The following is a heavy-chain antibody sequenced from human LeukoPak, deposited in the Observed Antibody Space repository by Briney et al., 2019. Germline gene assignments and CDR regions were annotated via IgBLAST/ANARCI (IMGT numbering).Heavy chain of an antibody. CDR2: ISYDGSNK. CDR1: GFTFSNYA. J-gene: IGHJ4*02. V-gene: IGHV3-30*04. Sequence: PGGSLRLSCVASGFTFSNYAMIWVRQAPGKGLEWVAVISYDGSNKYYADSVKGRFTISRDNSKNTLYLQMNSLRAEDTAVYYCARDHSGITMVRGVMGPYFDYWGQGTLVTVSS. D-gene: IGHD3-10*01. CDR3: ARDHSGITMVRGVMGPYFDY.